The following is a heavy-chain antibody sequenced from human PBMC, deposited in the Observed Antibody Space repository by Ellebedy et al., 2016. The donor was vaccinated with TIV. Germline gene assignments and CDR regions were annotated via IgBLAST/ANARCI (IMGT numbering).Heavy chain of an antibody. CDR1: GGSVSSGSYY. V-gene: IGHV4-61*01. Sequence: GSLRLXCTVSGGSVSSGSYYWSWIRQPPGKGLEWIGYIYYSGSTNYNPSLKSRVTISVDTSKNQFSLKLSSVTAADTAVYYCARGGGFLNWNYGMDVWGQGTTVTVSS. D-gene: IGHD1-1*01. J-gene: IGHJ6*02. CDR3: ARGGGFLNWNYGMDV. CDR2: IYYSGST.